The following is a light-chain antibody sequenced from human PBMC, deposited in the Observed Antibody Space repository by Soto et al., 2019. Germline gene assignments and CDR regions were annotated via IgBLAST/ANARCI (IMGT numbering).Light chain of an antibody. CDR1: QSVSSN. V-gene: IGKV3-15*01. CDR2: GAS. Sequence: EIVMTQSPATLSVSPGERAPLSCRASQSVSSNLAWYQQKPGQAPRLLIYGASTRATGIPARFSGSGSGTEFTLTISSLQSEDYAVYYCQQRSNWALTFGGGTKVDNK. J-gene: IGKJ4*01. CDR3: QQRSNWALT.